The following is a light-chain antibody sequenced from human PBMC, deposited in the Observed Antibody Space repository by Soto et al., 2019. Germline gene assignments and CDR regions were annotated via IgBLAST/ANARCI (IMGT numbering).Light chain of an antibody. CDR3: QQYGSSPGT. CDR1: QTVSRS. Sequence: EVVLTQSPATLSVSPGERATLSCRASQTVSRSLAWYQQKPGQAPRLLIYGASSRATGIPDRFSGSGSGTDFALTISRVEPEDFAIYFCQQYGSSPGTFGQGTKVDIK. V-gene: IGKV3-20*01. CDR2: GAS. J-gene: IGKJ1*01.